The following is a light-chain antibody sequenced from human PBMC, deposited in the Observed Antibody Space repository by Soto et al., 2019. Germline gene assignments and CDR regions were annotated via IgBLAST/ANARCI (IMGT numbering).Light chain of an antibody. V-gene: IGKV2-28*01. CDR3: MQALQPLIT. CDR1: QSLLLSNGYTY. CDR2: LGS. J-gene: IGKJ5*01. Sequence: DIVMTQTPLSLPVTPGEPASISCSSSQSLLLSNGYTYLDWYLQKPGQSPQLLIYLGSNRASGVPDRFSGSGSGTDFTLKISRVEAEDVGVYYCMQALQPLITFGQGTRLEIK.